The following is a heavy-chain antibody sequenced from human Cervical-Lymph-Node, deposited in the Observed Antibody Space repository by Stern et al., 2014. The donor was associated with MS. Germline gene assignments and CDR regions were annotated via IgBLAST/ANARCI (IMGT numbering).Heavy chain of an antibody. Sequence: VQLVQSGAEVKKPGASVKVSCKASGYTFTSYGISWVRQAPGQGLEWMGWISAYNGNTNYAQTLQGRVTMTTDTSTSTAYMELRSLRSDDTAVYYCARACSGGSCYPRLYYYYGMDVWGQGTTVTVSS. J-gene: IGHJ6*02. CDR2: ISAYNGNT. CDR3: ARACSGGSCYPRLYYYYGMDV. V-gene: IGHV1-18*04. CDR1: GYTFTSYG. D-gene: IGHD2-15*01.